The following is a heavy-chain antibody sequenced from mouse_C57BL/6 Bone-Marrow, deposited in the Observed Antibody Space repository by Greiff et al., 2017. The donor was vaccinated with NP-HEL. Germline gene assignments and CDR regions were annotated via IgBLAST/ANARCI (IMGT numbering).Heavy chain of an antibody. V-gene: IGHV1-7*01. CDR1: GYTFTSYW. D-gene: IGHD1-1*01. J-gene: IGHJ1*03. CDR2: INPSSGYT. Sequence: QVQLQQSGAELAKPGASVKLSCKASGYTFTSYWMHWVNQRPGQGLEWIGYINPSSGYTKYNQKFKDKATLTADKSSSTAYMQLSSLTYEDSAVYYCARDYYGSSWYFDVWGTGTTVTVSS. CDR3: ARDYYGSSWYFDV.